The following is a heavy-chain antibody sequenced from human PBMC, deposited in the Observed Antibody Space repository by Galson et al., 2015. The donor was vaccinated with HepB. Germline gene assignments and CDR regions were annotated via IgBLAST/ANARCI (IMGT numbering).Heavy chain of an antibody. D-gene: IGHD3-22*01. J-gene: IGHJ3*01. CDR2: INPSGGST. Sequence: SVKVSCKASGYTFTSYYMHWVRQAPGQGLEWMGIINPSGGSTSYAQKFQGRVTMTRDTSTSTVYMELSSLRSEDTAVYYCAGDSSGYMGAFDVWGQGTTVSVSS. CDR1: GYTFTSYY. CDR3: AGDSSGYMGAFDV. V-gene: IGHV1-46*03.